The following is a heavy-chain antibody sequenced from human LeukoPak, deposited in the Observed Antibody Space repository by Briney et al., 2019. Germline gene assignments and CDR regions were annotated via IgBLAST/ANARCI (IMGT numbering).Heavy chain of an antibody. V-gene: IGHV4-59*12. CDR2: IYYSGST. Sequence: SETLSLTCTVSGGSISSYYWSWIRQPPGKGLEWIGYIYYSGSTNYNPSLKSRVTISVDTSKNQFSLKLSSVTAADTAVYYCARALPPSIRYFDWSNWFDPWGQGTLVTVSS. J-gene: IGHJ5*02. CDR3: ARALPPSIRYFDWSNWFDP. D-gene: IGHD3-9*01. CDR1: GGSISSYY.